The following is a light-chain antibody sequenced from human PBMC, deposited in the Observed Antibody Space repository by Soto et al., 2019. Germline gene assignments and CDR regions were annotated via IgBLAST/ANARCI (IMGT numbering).Light chain of an antibody. CDR2: DAS. V-gene: IGKV3-11*01. CDR1: QSVSSY. J-gene: IGKJ5*01. CDR3: QQRSNPIT. Sequence: PGERASLSCRASQSVSSYLAWYQQKPGQAPRLLIYDASNRATGIPARFSGSGSGTDFTLTISSLEPEDFAVYYCQQRSNPITFGQGTRLEIK.